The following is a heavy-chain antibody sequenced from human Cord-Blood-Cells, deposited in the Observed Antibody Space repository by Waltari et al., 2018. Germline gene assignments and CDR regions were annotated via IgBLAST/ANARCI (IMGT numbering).Heavy chain of an antibody. CDR3: AKGLYSNYNWFDP. Sequence: EVQLLESGGGLVQPGGSLRLSCALFGFPFSSHAMRSVRQAPGKGLELVSAISGSGGSTYYADSVKGRFTISRDKSKNTLYLQMNSLRAEDTAVYYCAKGLYSNYNWFDPWGQGTLVTVSS. CDR1: GFPFSSHA. D-gene: IGHD4-4*01. V-gene: IGHV3-23*01. J-gene: IGHJ5*02. CDR2: ISGSGGST.